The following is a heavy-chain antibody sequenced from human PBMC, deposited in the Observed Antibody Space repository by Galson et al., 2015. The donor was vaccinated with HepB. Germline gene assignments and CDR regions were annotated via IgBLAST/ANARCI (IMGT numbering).Heavy chain of an antibody. CDR1: GFTFSSYG. Sequence: SLRLSCAASGFTFSSYGMHWVRQAPGKGLEWVASISYDGSNKYYADSVKGRFTISRDNSKNTLYLQMNSLRGEDTAVYYCAKEEDSSGWYDPSPMDVWGQGTTVTVSS. V-gene: IGHV3-30*18. D-gene: IGHD6-19*01. CDR2: ISYDGSNK. J-gene: IGHJ6*02. CDR3: AKEEDSSGWYDPSPMDV.